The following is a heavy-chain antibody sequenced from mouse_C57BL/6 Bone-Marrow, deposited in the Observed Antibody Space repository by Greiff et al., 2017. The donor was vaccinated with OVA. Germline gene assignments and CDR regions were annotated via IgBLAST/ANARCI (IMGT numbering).Heavy chain of an antibody. Sequence: VQLVQSGGGLVKPGASLKLSCKASGYTFTSYGMHWVNQTPGQGLEWIGFINPSSGSTNYNETFKSKATLSVDKTASTAYLQHSSLTTEESAVYYYARTGRCSYAMDYWGQGTSVTVSS. CDR1: GYTFTSYG. V-gene: IGHV1-64*01. D-gene: IGHD3-3*01. CDR2: INPSSGST. CDR3: ARTGRCSYAMDY. J-gene: IGHJ4*01.